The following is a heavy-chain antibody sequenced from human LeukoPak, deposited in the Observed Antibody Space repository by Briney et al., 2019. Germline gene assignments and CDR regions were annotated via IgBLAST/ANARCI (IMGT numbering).Heavy chain of an antibody. CDR2: IYYSGST. CDR1: GGSISSYY. CDR3: ARTQYYDFWSGYSFDY. D-gene: IGHD3-3*01. V-gene: IGHV4-59*01. J-gene: IGHJ4*02. Sequence: PSETLSLTCTVSGGSISSYYWSWIRQPPGKGLEWIGYIYYSGSTNYNPSLESRVTISVDTSKNQFSLKLSSVTAADTAVYYCARTQYYDFWSGYSFDYWGQGTLVTVSS.